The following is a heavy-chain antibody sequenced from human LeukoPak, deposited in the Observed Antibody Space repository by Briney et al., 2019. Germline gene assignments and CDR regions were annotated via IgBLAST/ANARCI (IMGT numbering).Heavy chain of an antibody. J-gene: IGHJ4*02. V-gene: IGHV3-21*01. Sequence: PGGSLRLSCAASGFTFSSYSMNWVRQAPGKGLEWVSSISSSSSYIYYADSVKGRFTISRDNAKNSLYLQVNSLRAEDTAVCYCARADTTHPYYFDYWGQGTLVTVSS. CDR2: ISSSSSYI. CDR3: ARADTTHPYYFDY. D-gene: IGHD5-18*01. CDR1: GFTFSSYS.